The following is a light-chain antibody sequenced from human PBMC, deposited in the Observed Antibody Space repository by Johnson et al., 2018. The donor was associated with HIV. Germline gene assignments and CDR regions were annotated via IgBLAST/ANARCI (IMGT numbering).Light chain of an antibody. Sequence: QSVLTQPPSVSAAPGQKVTISCSGSNSNIGNNYVSWYQQLPGAAPKLLIYENNKRPSGIPDRFSGSKSGTSATLGITGLQTGDEADYYCGTWDSSLSAYVFGTRTKVTV. CDR1: NSNIGNNY. CDR2: ENN. V-gene: IGLV1-51*02. CDR3: GTWDSSLSAYV. J-gene: IGLJ1*01.